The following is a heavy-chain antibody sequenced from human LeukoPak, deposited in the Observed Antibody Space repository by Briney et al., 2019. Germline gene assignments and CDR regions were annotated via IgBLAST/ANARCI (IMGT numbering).Heavy chain of an antibody. D-gene: IGHD3-3*01. CDR1: GYTFTSYD. CDR2: MNPNSGNT. V-gene: IGHV1-8*03. CDR3: ASAEDFWSGHYY. Sequence: ASVKVSCKASGYTFTSYDINWVRQATGQGLEWMGWMNPNSGNTGYAQKFQGRVTITRNTSISTAYMELSSLRSEDTAVYYCASAEDFWSGHYYWGQGTLVTVSS. J-gene: IGHJ4*02.